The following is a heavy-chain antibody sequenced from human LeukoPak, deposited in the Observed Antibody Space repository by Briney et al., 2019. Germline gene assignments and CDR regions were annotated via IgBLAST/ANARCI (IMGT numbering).Heavy chain of an antibody. V-gene: IGHV4-39*01. CDR2: MYYSGST. CDR1: RGSISSYY. CDR3: ARHTPNTSGYYYEVLPDY. Sequence: SETLSLTCTVSRGSISSYYWGWNRQTPGKGLEWIGTMYYSGSTYYNPSLKSRVTISVDTSKNQFSLKLSSVTAADTAVYYCARHTPNTSGYYYEVLPDYWGQGTLVTVSS. D-gene: IGHD3-22*01. J-gene: IGHJ4*02.